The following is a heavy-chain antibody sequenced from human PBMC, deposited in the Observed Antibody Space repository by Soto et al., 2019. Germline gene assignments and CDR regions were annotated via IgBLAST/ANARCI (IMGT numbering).Heavy chain of an antibody. D-gene: IGHD6-19*01. CDR3: ARGGRYSSGGYSWFDP. Sequence: QVQLQESGPGLVKPSETLSLTCSVSGGSISSYFWTWIRQSPGKGLEWIGNIYSGGSLNYNPSLYTPSLRSRAAISVDTSNNPFYLTLSSVTAADTAVYYCARGGRYSSGGYSWFDPWGQGTLVTVSS. J-gene: IGHJ5*02. V-gene: IGHV4-59*13. CDR1: GGSISSYF. CDR2: IYSGGSLNYNPS.